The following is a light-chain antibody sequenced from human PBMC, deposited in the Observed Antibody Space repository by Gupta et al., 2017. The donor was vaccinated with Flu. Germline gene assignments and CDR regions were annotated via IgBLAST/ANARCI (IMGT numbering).Light chain of an antibody. CDR2: GAS. CDR1: QTVAGSF. CDR3: QVYGSSPAYT. V-gene: IGKV3-20*01. Sequence: SLSLSPGEGATLSCRASQTVAGSFLAWYQQQPGQAPRLLIYGASTRAPGIPDRFSGSGSGTDFTLTITRLEPEDFAVYYCQVYGSSPAYTFGQGTKLEI. J-gene: IGKJ2*01.